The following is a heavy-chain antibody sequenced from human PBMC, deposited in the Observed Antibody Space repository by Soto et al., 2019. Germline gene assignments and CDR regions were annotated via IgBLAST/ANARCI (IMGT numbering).Heavy chain of an antibody. D-gene: IGHD2-15*01. CDR1: GYTFTGYY. J-gene: IGHJ4*02. V-gene: IGHV1-2*04. Sequence: QVQLVQSGAEVKKPGASVKVSCKASGYTFTGYYMHWVRQAPGQGLEWMGWINPNSGGTNYAQKFQGWVTMTRDTSISTAYMELSRLKSDDTAVYYCARDYCSGGICYYFDYWGQGTLVTVSS. CDR2: INPNSGGT. CDR3: ARDYCSGGICYYFDY.